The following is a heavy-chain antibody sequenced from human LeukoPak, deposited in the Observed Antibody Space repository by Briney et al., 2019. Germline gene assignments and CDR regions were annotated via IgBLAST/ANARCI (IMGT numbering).Heavy chain of an antibody. V-gene: IGHV3-7*01. J-gene: IGHJ3*01. Sequence: GGSLRLSRAASGFTFSSYWMSWVRQAPGKGPEWVANIKRDGSEKYYVDSVRGRFTISRDNAKNSLYLQMNSLRAEDTAVYYCARAPLGRYCSGGSCYSSSGAVDFWGQGTMVTVSS. CDR1: GFTFSSYW. CDR2: IKRDGSEK. CDR3: ARAPLGRYCSGGSCYSSSGAVDF. D-gene: IGHD2-15*01.